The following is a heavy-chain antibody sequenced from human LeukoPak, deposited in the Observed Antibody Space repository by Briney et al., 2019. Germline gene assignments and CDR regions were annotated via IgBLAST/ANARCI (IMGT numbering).Heavy chain of an antibody. J-gene: IGHJ4*02. D-gene: IGHD1-26*01. V-gene: IGHV2-70*04. CDR2: IDWDDDR. CDR3: ARGGGATAVDY. CDR1: GFSLSTSGMR. Sequence: SGPTLVKPTQTLTLTCTFSGFSLSTSGMRVSWIRQPPGKALEWLARIDWDDDRFYSASLKTRLSISKDTSKNQVVLTMTNMDPVDTATYYCARGGGATAVDYWGQGSLVTVSS.